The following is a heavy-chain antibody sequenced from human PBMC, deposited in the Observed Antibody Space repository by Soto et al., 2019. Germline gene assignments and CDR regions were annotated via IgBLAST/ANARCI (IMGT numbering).Heavy chain of an antibody. CDR2: ISWNSGSI. CDR1: GFTFDDYA. CDR3: AKDPSPSGYEWFDP. J-gene: IGHJ5*02. D-gene: IGHD5-12*01. Sequence: EVQLVESGGGLVQPGRSLRLSCAASGFTFDDYAMHWVRQAPGKGLEWVSGISWNSGSIGYADSVKGRFTISRDNAKHSLYLQLNSLSAEDTALYYCAKDPSPSGYEWFDPWGQGTLVTVSS. V-gene: IGHV3-9*01.